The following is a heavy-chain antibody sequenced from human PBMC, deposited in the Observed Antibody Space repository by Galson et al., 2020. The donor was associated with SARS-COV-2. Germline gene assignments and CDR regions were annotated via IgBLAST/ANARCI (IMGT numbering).Heavy chain of an antibody. D-gene: IGHD4-4*01. CDR2: ISSRSSYI. CDR3: ARDPGSYGNDWYFDL. Sequence: GGSLRLSCAASGFTFKNYSMHWVRQAPGKGLEWVSSISSRSSYIYYADSVKGRFTISRDNAKNSLSLQMNSLRAEDTAVYYCARDPGSYGNDWYFDLCGRGTLVTVSS. V-gene: IGHV3-21*01. CDR1: GFTFKNYS. J-gene: IGHJ2*01.